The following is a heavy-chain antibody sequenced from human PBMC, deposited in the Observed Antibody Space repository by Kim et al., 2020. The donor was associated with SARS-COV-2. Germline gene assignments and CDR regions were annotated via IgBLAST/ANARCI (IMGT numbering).Heavy chain of an antibody. J-gene: IGHJ4*02. CDR1: GYTFTTFA. CDR3: AREAVAGSFDY. D-gene: IGHD6-19*01. V-gene: IGHV1-3*01. CDR2: FNGGNGNT. Sequence: ASLKVSCKASGYTFTTFAFDWVRRAPGQRLEWMGWFNGGNGNTRYSQKFQGRVSITRDTSATTAYLALRGLISEDTAVYYCAREAVAGSFDYWGQGSLVAVAS.